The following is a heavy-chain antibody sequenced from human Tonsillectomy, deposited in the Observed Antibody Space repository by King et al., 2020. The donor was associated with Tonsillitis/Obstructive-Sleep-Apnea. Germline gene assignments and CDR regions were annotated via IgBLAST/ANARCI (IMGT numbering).Heavy chain of an antibody. CDR3: VRDESWAFDY. V-gene: IGHV3-48*02. Sequence: VQLVESGGGLVQPGGSLRLYCAASGFTFSSYSMNWVRQAPGRGLEWISYITNSGTTISYADSVRGRFTFSRDNAKNSLYLQMNSLRDEDTAVYYCVRDESWAFDYWGQGTLVTVSS. D-gene: IGHD1-26*01. CDR2: ITNSGTTI. CDR1: GFTFSSYS. J-gene: IGHJ4*02.